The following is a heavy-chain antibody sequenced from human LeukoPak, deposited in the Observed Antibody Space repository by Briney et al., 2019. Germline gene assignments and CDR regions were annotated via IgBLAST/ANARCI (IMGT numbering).Heavy chain of an antibody. CDR1: GYTFTSYY. V-gene: IGHV1-46*01. D-gene: IGHD3-22*01. J-gene: IGHJ3*02. CDR3: ARDRGYYDSSGYWAFDI. Sequence: ASVKVSCKASGYTFTSYYMHWVRQAPRQGLEWMGIVNPSGGSTSYAQKFQGRVTMTRDTSTSTVYMELSSLRSEDTAVYYCARDRGYYDSSGYWAFDIWGQGTMVTVSS. CDR2: VNPSGGST.